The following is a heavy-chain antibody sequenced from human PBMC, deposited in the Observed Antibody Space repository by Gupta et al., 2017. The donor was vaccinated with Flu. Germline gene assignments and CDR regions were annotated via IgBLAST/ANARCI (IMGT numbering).Heavy chain of an antibody. D-gene: IGHD2-21*02. CDR3: ASVTATRYFDY. J-gene: IGHJ4*02. V-gene: IGHV1-69*02. Sequence: QVQLVQSGAEVKKPGSSVKVSCKASGGTFSSYTISWVRQAPGQGLEWMGRIIPILGIANYAQKFQGRVTITADKSTSTAYMELSSLRSEDTAVYYCASVTATRYFDYWGQGTLVTVSS. CDR1: GGTFSSYT. CDR2: IIPILGIA.